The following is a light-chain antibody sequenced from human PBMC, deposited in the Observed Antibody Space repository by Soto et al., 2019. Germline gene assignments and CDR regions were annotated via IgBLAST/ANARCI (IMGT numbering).Light chain of an antibody. J-gene: IGKJ1*01. CDR1: DNIGPW. CDR2: KAS. CDR3: QHYNSYSRT. V-gene: IGKV1-5*03. Sequence: DIQMTQSPSTLSASPGDGDAFTCRASDNIGPWVAWYQQKPGKAPKLLIYKASTFESGAPSRIAGSGYGTGFTLTITRLQPDDFATYYCQHYNSYSRTFGQGTKVDIK.